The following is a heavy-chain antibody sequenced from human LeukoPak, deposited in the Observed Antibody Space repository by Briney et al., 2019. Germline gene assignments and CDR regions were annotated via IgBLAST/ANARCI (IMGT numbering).Heavy chain of an antibody. D-gene: IGHD3-10*01. V-gene: IGHV3-30*18. CDR1: GFTFSSYG. J-gene: IGHJ5*02. CDR2: ISYDGSNK. Sequence: GGSLRLSCAASGFTFSSYGMQWVRQAQGKGLEWVAVISYDGSNKYYADSVKGRFTISRDNSKNTLYLQMNSLTAEDTAVYYCAKDMVRGLFDPWGQGTLVTVSS. CDR3: AKDMVRGLFDP.